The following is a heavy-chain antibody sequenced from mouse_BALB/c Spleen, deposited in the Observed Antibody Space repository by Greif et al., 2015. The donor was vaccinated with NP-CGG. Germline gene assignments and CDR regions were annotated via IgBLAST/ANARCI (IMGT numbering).Heavy chain of an antibody. CDR1: GFTFSDYY. Sequence: ESGGGLVKPGGSLKLSCAASGFTFSDYYMYWVRQTPEKRLEWVATISDGGSYTYYPDSVKGRFTISRDNAKNNLYLQMSSLKSEDTAMYYCARGGTGFDYWGQGTTLTVSS. CDR3: ARGGTGFDY. J-gene: IGHJ2*01. V-gene: IGHV5-4*02. CDR2: ISDGGSYT. D-gene: IGHD3-3*01.